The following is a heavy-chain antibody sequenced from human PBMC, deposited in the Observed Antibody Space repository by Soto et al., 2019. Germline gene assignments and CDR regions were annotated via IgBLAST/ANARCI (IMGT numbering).Heavy chain of an antibody. CDR3: ARHIYGSGSFDH. D-gene: IGHD1-1*01. CDR1: GGSISSSSYY. J-gene: IGHJ4*02. Sequence: SETLSLTCTVSGGSISSSSYYWGWIRQPPGKGLEWIGSFYSGGTTYSNPSLKSRVTISADTSKNQFSLRLTSVTAADTAVFYCARHIYGSGSFDHWGQGSLVTVSS. V-gene: IGHV4-39*01. CDR2: FYSGGTT.